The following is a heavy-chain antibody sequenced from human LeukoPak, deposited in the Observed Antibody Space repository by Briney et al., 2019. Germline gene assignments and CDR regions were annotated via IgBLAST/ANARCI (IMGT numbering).Heavy chain of an antibody. V-gene: IGHV3-23*01. D-gene: IGHD7-27*01. Sequence: PGGSLRLSCAASGSTFSSYAMSWVRQAPGKGLEWVSAISGSGGSTYYADSVKGRFTISRDNAKNSLYLQMNSLRAEDTAVYYCARGGESWYFDLWGRGTLVTVSS. CDR3: ARGGESWYFDL. CDR2: ISGSGGST. J-gene: IGHJ2*01. CDR1: GSTFSSYA.